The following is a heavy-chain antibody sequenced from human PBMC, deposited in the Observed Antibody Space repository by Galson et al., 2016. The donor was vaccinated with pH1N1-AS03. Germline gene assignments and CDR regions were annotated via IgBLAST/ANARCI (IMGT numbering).Heavy chain of an antibody. Sequence: QSGAEVKKPGESLKISCKGSGYRFTNYWIGWVRQMPGKGLEWMGIIYPGNSDSRYNKSFQDQVTISADTSISTVYLQWSSLQASDTAMYYCGPNPEYGEGAYWGQGALVTVSS. CDR3: GPNPEYGEGAY. J-gene: IGHJ4*02. CDR2: IYPGNSDS. V-gene: IGHV5-51*06. D-gene: IGHD4-17*01. CDR1: GYRFTNYW.